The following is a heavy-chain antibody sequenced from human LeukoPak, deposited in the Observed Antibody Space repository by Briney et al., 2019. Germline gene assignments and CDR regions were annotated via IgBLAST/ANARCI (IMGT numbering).Heavy chain of an antibody. CDR2: IKSKTDGGTT. V-gene: IGHV3-15*01. D-gene: IGHD3-9*01. J-gene: IGHJ4*02. CDR3: TTDLTTQYYDILTGYYNNY. CDR1: GFTFSNAW. Sequence: GGSLRLSCAASGFTFSNAWMSWVRQAPGKGLEWVGRIKSKTDGGTTDYAAPVKGRFTISRDDSKNTLYLQMNSLKTEDTAVYYCTTDLTTQYYDILTGYYNNYWGQGTLVTVSS.